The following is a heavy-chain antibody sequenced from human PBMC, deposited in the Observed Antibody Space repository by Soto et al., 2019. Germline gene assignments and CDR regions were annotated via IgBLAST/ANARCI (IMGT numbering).Heavy chain of an antibody. CDR2: IGGSDDST. V-gene: IGHV3-23*01. Sequence: EVQLLESGGGLVQPGGSLRLSCAASGFTFSSYAMNWVRQAPGKGLEWVSAIGGSDDSTYYADSVKGRFTISRDNSKNTLYLQMNSLRAEDTAVYYCARRNSGWYFDLWGRGTLVTVSS. CDR3: ARRNSGWYFDL. CDR1: GFTFSSYA. D-gene: IGHD4-4*01. J-gene: IGHJ2*01.